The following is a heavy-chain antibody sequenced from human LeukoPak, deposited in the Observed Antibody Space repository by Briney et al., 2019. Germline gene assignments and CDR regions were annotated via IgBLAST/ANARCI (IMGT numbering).Heavy chain of an antibody. J-gene: IGHJ3*02. V-gene: IGHV3-30*18. Sequence: PGGSLRLSCAASGFTFSSYGMHWVRQAPGKGLEWVAVISYDGSNKYYADSVKGRFTISRDNSKNTLYLQMNSLRAEDTAVYYCAKGSSSWYTGTVEAFDIWGQGTMVTVSS. CDR3: AKGSSSWYTGTVEAFDI. CDR2: ISYDGSNK. CDR1: GFTFSSYG. D-gene: IGHD6-13*01.